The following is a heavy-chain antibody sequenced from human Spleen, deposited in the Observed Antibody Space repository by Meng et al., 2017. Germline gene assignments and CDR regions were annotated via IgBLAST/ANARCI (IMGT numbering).Heavy chain of an antibody. CDR2: IKSKPDGETI. V-gene: IGHV3-15*01. CDR3: ARGRSGSYLFDAFDI. D-gene: IGHD1-26*01. Sequence: GGSLRLSCEGSGFTFSNAYMTWVRQVPGKRLEWVGRIKSKPDGETIDYAAPVKGRFTISRDDSKNTVYLQMNTLRPEDTAVYYCARGRSGSYLFDAFDIWGQGTMVTVSS. J-gene: IGHJ3*02. CDR1: GFTFSNAY.